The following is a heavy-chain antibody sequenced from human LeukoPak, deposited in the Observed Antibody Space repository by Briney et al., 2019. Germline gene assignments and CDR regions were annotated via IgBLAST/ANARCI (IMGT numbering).Heavy chain of an antibody. Sequence: ASVKVSCKASGYTFTNYGISWVRQAPGQGLEWMGWISAYNGNTNYAQKLQDRVTMTTYTSTSTGYMELRSLRSDGTAVYYCARDLGSGWQRNFDYWGQGTLVTVSS. CDR3: ARDLGSGWQRNFDY. D-gene: IGHD6-19*01. CDR1: GYTFTNYG. CDR2: ISAYNGNT. V-gene: IGHV1-18*01. J-gene: IGHJ4*02.